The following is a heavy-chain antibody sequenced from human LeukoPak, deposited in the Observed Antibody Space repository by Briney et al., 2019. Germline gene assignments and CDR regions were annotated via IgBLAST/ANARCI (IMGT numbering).Heavy chain of an antibody. CDR3: ARGVRRWLRFPLDDY. D-gene: IGHD5-12*01. CDR2: INHSGST. Sequence: PSETLSLTCAVYGGSFSGYYWSWIRQPPGKGLEWIGEINHSGSTNYNPSLKSRVTISVDTSKNQFSLKLSSVTAADTAVYYCARGVRRWLRFPLDDYWGQGTLVTVSS. V-gene: IGHV4-34*01. J-gene: IGHJ4*02. CDR1: GGSFSGYY.